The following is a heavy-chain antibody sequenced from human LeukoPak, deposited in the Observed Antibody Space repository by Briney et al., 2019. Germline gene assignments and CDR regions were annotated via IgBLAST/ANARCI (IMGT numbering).Heavy chain of an antibody. CDR1: GFTFSSHV. CDR3: ARDQQWLVDY. J-gene: IGHJ4*02. D-gene: IGHD6-19*01. Sequence: GGSLRLSCAGSGFTFSSHVMIWVRQAPGKGLEWVSSISSSSSYIYYADSVKGRFTISRDNAKNSLYLQMNSLRAEDTAVYYCARDQQWLVDYWGQGTLVTVSS. V-gene: IGHV3-21*01. CDR2: ISSSSSYI.